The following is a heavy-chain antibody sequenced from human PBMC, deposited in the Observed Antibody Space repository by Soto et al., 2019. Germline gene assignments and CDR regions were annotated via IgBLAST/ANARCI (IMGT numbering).Heavy chain of an antibody. J-gene: IGHJ3*02. Sequence: QVQLVEAGGGVVQPGRSLRLSCAASGFTFSSYGMHWVRQAPGKGLEWVAVIWYDGSNKYYADSVKGRFNISRDNSKNTLYLQMNSLRAEDTAVYYCARDGLLWPFDIWGQGTMVTVSS. CDR1: GFTFSSYG. CDR3: ARDGLLWPFDI. V-gene: IGHV3-33*01. D-gene: IGHD3-10*01. CDR2: IWYDGSNK.